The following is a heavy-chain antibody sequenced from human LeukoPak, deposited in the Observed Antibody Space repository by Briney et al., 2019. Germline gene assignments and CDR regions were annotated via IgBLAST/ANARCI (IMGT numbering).Heavy chain of an antibody. J-gene: IGHJ3*02. Sequence: PGGSLRLSCVVSGFTFSSYAMHWVRQAPGKGLEYVSAISSNGGSTYYANSVKGRFTISRDNSKNTLYLQMNSLRAEDTAVYFCASDRFSDAFDMWGQGTMVTVSS. CDR1: GFTFSSYA. V-gene: IGHV3-64*01. CDR2: ISSNGGST. CDR3: ASDRFSDAFDM.